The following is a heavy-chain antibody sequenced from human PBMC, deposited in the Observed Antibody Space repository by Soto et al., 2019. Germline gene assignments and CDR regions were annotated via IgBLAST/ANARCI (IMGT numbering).Heavy chain of an antibody. CDR3: ARGAYCGGDCYDY. CDR1: GNTFTRYY. V-gene: IGHV1-46*03. CDR2: ISPGGDRT. D-gene: IGHD2-21*01. Sequence: ASVKVSCKASGNTFTRYYMHWVRQAPGQGLEWMGMISPGGDRTTYAQKFQGRVTMTRDTSTSTVYMELSSLKSEDTAVYYCARGAYCGGDCYDYWGQ. J-gene: IGHJ4*02.